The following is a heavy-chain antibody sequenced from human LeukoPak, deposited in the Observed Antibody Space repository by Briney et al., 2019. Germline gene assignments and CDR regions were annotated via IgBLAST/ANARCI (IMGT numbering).Heavy chain of an antibody. CDR3: SRERDSSSWYDYYYYYGMDV. V-gene: IGHV3-33*01. CDR2: IWFDGSNK. Sequence: PGGSLRLSCAAFGFTFSSYGIHWVRQAPGKGLEWVAVIWFDGSNKYYADSVKGRFTISRDNSKNTLYLQMNSLRAEDTAVYYCSRERDSSSWYDYYYYYGMDVWGQGTTVTVSS. D-gene: IGHD6-13*01. J-gene: IGHJ6*02. CDR1: GFTFSSYG.